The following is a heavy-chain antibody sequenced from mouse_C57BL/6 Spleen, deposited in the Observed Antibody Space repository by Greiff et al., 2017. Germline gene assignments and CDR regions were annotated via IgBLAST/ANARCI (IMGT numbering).Heavy chain of an antibody. CDR1: GYTFPSYW. J-gene: IGHJ2*01. V-gene: IGHV1-74*01. CDR3: SITLNTTGVAPYDF. Sequence: QVQLQQPGAELVKPGASVKVSCKASGYTFPSYWMPWVKQRPGPGLEWIGRIYPADSDTNYNQKFKGKATLTVDKSSSTAYMQLRRLTSEDSAVYYWSITLNTTGVAPYDFWGQGTTLTVSS. D-gene: IGHD1-1*01. CDR2: IYPADSDT.